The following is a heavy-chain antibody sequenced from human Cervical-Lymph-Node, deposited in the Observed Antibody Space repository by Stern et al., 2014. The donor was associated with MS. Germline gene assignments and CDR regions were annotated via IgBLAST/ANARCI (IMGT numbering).Heavy chain of an antibody. CDR2: IHYSGRT. Sequence: QVQLQESGPGLVKPSETLSLTCTVSGGSVSSSSHYWSWIRQPPGSRLEWIGHIHYSGRTNYNPSLKSRLTISLDTSKNHFSLELRPVTAADTAAYYCARDFGSLDHWGQGTLVTVSS. J-gene: IGHJ4*02. CDR1: GGSVSSSSHY. CDR3: ARDFGSLDH. V-gene: IGHV4-61*01. D-gene: IGHD3-16*01.